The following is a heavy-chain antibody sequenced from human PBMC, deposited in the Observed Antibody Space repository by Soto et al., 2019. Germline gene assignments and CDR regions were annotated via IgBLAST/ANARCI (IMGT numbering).Heavy chain of an antibody. Sequence: PGESLKISCQGSGYHFRDYWIGWVRQMPGKGLEWMGIIYPGDSDTKYSPSFQGHVTFSVDTSISTAFLQWNSLKASDTAIYYCARQYYDFWSGFCPPPTYTHFRGRAPLGTV. D-gene: IGHD3-3*01. CDR1: GYHFRDYW. CDR3: ARQYYDFWSGFCPPPTYTHF. CDR2: IYPGDSDT. J-gene: IGHJ2*01. V-gene: IGHV5-51*01.